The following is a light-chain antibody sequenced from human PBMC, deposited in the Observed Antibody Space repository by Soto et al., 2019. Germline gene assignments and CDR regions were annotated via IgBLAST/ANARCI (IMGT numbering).Light chain of an antibody. CDR3: SSYTSSTSVV. V-gene: IGLV2-14*01. J-gene: IGLJ1*01. CDR2: DVS. Sequence: QSVLTQPASVSGSPGQSITISCTGTSSDVGGHNYVSWYQQHPGKAPKVMIYDVSNRPSGVSNRFSGSKSGNTASLTISGLQAEDEADYYCSSYTSSTSVVFGTGTKVTVL. CDR1: SSDVGGHNY.